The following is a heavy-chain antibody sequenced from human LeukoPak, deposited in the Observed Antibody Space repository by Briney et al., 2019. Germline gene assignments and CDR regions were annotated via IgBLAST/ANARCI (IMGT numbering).Heavy chain of an antibody. V-gene: IGHV4-59*08. CDR3: ARGPLGDFDY. CDR1: GGSISSYY. D-gene: IGHD3-10*01. Sequence: SETLSLTCTVSGGSISSYYWSWIRQPPGKGLEWIGYIYYSGSTNYNPSLKSRVTISVDTSKNQFSLKLSPVTAADTAVYYCARGPLGDFDYWGQGTLVTVSS. CDR2: IYYSGST. J-gene: IGHJ4*02.